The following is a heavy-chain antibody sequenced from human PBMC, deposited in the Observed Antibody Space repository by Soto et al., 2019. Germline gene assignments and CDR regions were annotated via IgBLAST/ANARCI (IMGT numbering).Heavy chain of an antibody. CDR3: ASLAFDCSGGSCYSNYYYYGMDV. D-gene: IGHD2-15*01. Sequence: GGSLRLSSAASGFTFSSYSMNWVRQAPGKGLEWVSYIRSSGSNTYYADSVKGRFTISRDNAKNSLYLQMNSLRAEDTAVYYCASLAFDCSGGSCYSNYYYYGMDVWGQGTTVTVSS. CDR1: GFTFSSYS. J-gene: IGHJ6*02. V-gene: IGHV3-21*01. CDR2: IRSSGSNT.